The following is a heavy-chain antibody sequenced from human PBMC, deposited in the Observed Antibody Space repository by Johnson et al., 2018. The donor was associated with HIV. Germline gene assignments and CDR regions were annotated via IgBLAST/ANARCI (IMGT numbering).Heavy chain of an antibody. J-gene: IGHJ3*02. CDR2: VNWNGVST. V-gene: IGHV3-20*04. D-gene: IGHD3-22*01. CDR3: ARGDTMLGVVGNAFDS. CDR1: GFRFDDYG. Sequence: VQLVESGGGVVRPGGSLRLSCEGSGFRFDDYGMSWVRQAPGTGLDWVSGVNWNGVSTNSADSVKGRFRISRDNVKNSLYLRMDRLRAEDTAVYYWARGDTMLGVVGNAFDSWGQGTMVTVSS.